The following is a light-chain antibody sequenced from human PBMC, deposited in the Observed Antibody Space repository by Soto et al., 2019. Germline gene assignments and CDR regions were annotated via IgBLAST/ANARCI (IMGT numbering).Light chain of an antibody. V-gene: IGLV1-40*01. CDR3: QSYDSSLSGGV. J-gene: IGLJ3*02. Sequence: QSVLTQPPSVSGAPGQRVPISCTESRSNIGAGYDVHWYQQLPGTAPKLLIYGNSNRPSGVPDRFSGSKSGTSASLAITGLQAEDEADYYCQSYDSSLSGGVFGGGTKLTVL. CDR2: GNS. CDR1: RSNIGAGYD.